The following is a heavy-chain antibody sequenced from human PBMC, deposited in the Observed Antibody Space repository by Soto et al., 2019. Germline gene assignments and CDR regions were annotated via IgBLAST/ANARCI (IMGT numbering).Heavy chain of an antibody. CDR1: GFTFNSYA. CDR2: IGSDGGGI. CDR3: AKYVSPEPTRTFDS. Sequence: EVQLLESGGGLVQPGGSLRLSCSASGFTFNSYAMAWVRQAPGQGLEWVSVIGSDGGGIQYADSVKGRFTISRDTSKGTLYLEMNSLRVEDTAVYYCAKYVSPEPTRTFDSWGRGSLVTVSS. D-gene: IGHD1-1*01. J-gene: IGHJ4*02. V-gene: IGHV3-23*01.